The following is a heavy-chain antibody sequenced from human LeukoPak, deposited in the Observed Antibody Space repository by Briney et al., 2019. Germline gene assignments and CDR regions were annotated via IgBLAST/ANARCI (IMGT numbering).Heavy chain of an antibody. CDR3: ARDRFLSSDYYDSSGYSEPMPSDYYYMDV. D-gene: IGHD3-22*01. CDR1: GGSISSYY. J-gene: IGHJ6*03. V-gene: IGHV4-4*07. CDR2: IYTSGST. Sequence: SETLSLTCTVSGGSISSYYWSWIRQPAGKGLEWIGRIYTSGSTNYKPSLKSRVTMSLDTSKNQFSLKLSSVTAADTAVYYCARDRFLSSDYYDSSGYSEPMPSDYYYMDVWGKGTTVTVSS.